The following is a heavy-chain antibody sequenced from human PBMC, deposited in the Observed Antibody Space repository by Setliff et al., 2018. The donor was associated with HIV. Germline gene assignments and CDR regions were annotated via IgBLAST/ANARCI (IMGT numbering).Heavy chain of an antibody. J-gene: IGHJ4*02. CDR3: ARAREGWKPFAFDY. CDR1: GGSISSYY. D-gene: IGHD1-1*01. CDR2: IYYSGST. Sequence: SETLSLTCTVSGGSISSYYWSWIRQHPGKGLEWSGYIYYSGSTYYNPSLKSRVTMSLDTSKNQFSLNLNSVTAADAAVYFCARAREGWKPFAFDYWGQGTLVTVSS. V-gene: IGHV4-59*08.